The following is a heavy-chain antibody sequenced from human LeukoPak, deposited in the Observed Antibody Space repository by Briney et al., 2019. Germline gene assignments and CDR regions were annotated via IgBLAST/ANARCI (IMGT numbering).Heavy chain of an antibody. V-gene: IGHV4-34*01. D-gene: IGHD6-19*01. Sequence: PSETLSLTCAVYGGSFSGYYWSWIRQPPGKGLEWIGEINHSGSTNYNPSLKSRVTISVDTSKNQFSLKLSSVTAADTAVYYCARGKGGWYRPFDYWGQGTLVTASS. CDR1: GGSFSGYY. CDR3: ARGKGGWYRPFDY. J-gene: IGHJ4*02. CDR2: INHSGST.